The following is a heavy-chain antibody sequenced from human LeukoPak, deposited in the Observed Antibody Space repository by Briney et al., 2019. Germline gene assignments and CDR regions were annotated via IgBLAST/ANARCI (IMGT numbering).Heavy chain of an antibody. CDR3: AIFYVVVVTAPTEADY. J-gene: IGHJ4*02. V-gene: IGHV1-8*02. D-gene: IGHD2-21*02. CDR1: GYTFTGYY. Sequence: GASVKVSCQASGYTFTGYYMHWVRQAPGQGLEWMGWINPNSGNTGYAQKFQGRVTMTRNTSISTAYMELSSLRSEDTAVYYCAIFYVVVVTAPTEADYWGQGTLVTVSS. CDR2: INPNSGNT.